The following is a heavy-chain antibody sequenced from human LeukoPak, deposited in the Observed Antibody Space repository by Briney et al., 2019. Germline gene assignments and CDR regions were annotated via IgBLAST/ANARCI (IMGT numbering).Heavy chain of an antibody. J-gene: IGHJ4*02. CDR3: ARDYSSWFDY. CDR2: INSDGTTT. D-gene: IGHD6-6*01. V-gene: IGHV3-74*01. Sequence: GGSLRLSCAASGFTFSSYWIHWVRQAPGKGLVWVSIINSDGTTTNYADSVKGRFTISRDNAKNTLYLQLNGLRPEDTAVYYCARDYSSWFDYWGQGTLVTVSS. CDR1: GFTFSSYW.